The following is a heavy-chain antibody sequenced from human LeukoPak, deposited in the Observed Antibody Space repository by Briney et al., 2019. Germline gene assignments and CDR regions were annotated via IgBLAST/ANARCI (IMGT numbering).Heavy chain of an antibody. D-gene: IGHD4-23*01. CDR2: ISSSGSII. CDR1: GFTVSSNY. J-gene: IGHJ4*02. CDR3: ARGYGGSSPFDY. Sequence: GGSLRLSCAASGFTVSSNYMSWVRQAPGKGLEWVSYISSSGSIIYYADSVKGRFTISGDNAKNSLYLQMNSLRAEDTAVYYCARGYGGSSPFDYWGQGTLVTVSS. V-gene: IGHV3-11*04.